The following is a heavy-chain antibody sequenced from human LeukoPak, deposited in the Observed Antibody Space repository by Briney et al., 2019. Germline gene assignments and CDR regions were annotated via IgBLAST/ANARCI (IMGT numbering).Heavy chain of an antibody. D-gene: IGHD6-19*01. CDR1: GFTFDDYA. CDR3: AKATPGIAVAGSFDY. Sequence: GGSLRLPCASFGFTFDDYAMHWVRQAPGKGLEWVSGISWNSGSIGYADSVKGRFTISRDNAKNSLYLQMNSLRAEDMALYYCAKATPGIAVAGSFDYWGQGTLVTVSS. V-gene: IGHV3-9*03. J-gene: IGHJ4*02. CDR2: ISWNSGSI.